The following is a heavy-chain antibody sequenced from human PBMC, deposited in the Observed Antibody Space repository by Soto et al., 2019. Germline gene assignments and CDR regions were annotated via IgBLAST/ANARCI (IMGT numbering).Heavy chain of an antibody. CDR2: MNPGNNQH. Sequence: ASVKVSCKASGYSFTNYDIHWVRQAAGLGLEWMGWMNPGNNQHVYTQKLQGRVTMTTDTSTSTAYMELRSLRSDDTAIYYCARDRRDSVADRRSFDVWGQGTMVTVSS. V-gene: IGHV1-18*01. D-gene: IGHD1-26*01. J-gene: IGHJ3*01. CDR3: ARDRRDSVADRRSFDV. CDR1: GYSFTNYD.